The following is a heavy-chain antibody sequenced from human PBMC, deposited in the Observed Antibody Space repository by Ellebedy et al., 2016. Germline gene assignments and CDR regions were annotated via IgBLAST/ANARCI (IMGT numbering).Heavy chain of an antibody. CDR3: ARVRTEMATITLTLDSFDI. D-gene: IGHD5-24*01. CDR1: GGSVSSGSYY. V-gene: IGHV4-61*01. Sequence: SETLSLXXTVSGGSVSSGSYYWSWIRQPPGKGLEWIGYIYYSGSTNYNPSLKSRVTISVDTSKNQFSLKLSSVTAADTAVYYCARVRTEMATITLTLDSFDIWGQGTTVTVSS. J-gene: IGHJ3*02. CDR2: IYYSGST.